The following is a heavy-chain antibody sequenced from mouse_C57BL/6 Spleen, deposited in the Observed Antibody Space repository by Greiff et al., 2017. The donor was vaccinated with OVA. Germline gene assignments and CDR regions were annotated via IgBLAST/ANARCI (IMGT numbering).Heavy chain of an antibody. V-gene: IGHV5-6*01. D-gene: IGHD1-1*01. CDR2: IISGGGYP. Sequence: EVQVVESGGDLVKPGGSLKLSCAASGFTFSSYGMSWVRQTPDKRREWVATIISGGGYPYYPASVKGRFTISRDNAKNTLYLQMSSLKAEDTAMYYWARHDYYGSTHWYFDVWGTGTTVTVSS. CDR1: GFTFSSYG. CDR3: ARHDYYGSTHWYFDV. J-gene: IGHJ1*03.